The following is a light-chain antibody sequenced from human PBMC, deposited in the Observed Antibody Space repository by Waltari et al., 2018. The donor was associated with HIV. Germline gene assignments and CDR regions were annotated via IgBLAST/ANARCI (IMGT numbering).Light chain of an antibody. J-gene: IGLJ1*01. CDR1: ASNIGAGSA. CDR2: GNN. CDR3: QTYDTDLKTYV. Sequence: QSVLTQPPSVSGAPGQRVTVSCTGSASNIGAGSAVHWYQKLPGTAPKLFINGNNNRPSGVPDRFSVSKSGASASLAITGLQGEDEGDYYCQTYDTDLKTYVFGSGTKVTVL. V-gene: IGLV1-40*01.